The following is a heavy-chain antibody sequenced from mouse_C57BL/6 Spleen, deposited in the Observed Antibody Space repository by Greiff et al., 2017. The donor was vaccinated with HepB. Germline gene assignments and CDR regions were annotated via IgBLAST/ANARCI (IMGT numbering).Heavy chain of an antibody. V-gene: IGHV5-17*01. CDR2: ISSGSSTI. CDR1: GFTFSDYG. J-gene: IGHJ2*01. D-gene: IGHD1-1*01. Sequence: EVQLVESGGGLVKPGGSLKLSCAASGFTFSDYGMHWVRQAPEKGLEWVGYISSGSSTIYYADTVKGRFTITRDNTKNTVFLQMTSLTSEDTAMYYGARQAGVVAYYFDDWGQGTTLTVSS. CDR3: ARQAGVVAYYFDD.